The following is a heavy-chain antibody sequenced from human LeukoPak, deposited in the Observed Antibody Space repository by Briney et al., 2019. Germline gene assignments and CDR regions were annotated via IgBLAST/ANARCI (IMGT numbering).Heavy chain of an antibody. CDR2: IFHSGST. CDR3: ARDSAVVTNGNFDL. Sequence: SETLSLTCTVSGGSISSSSYYWGWIRQPPGKGLEWIGNIFHSGSTYYNPSLNSRVTLSADMSKNQFSLKLSSVTAADTAVYYCARDSAVVTNGNFDLWGRGTLVTVSS. V-gene: IGHV4-39*07. D-gene: IGHD2-21*02. CDR1: GGSISSSSYY. J-gene: IGHJ2*01.